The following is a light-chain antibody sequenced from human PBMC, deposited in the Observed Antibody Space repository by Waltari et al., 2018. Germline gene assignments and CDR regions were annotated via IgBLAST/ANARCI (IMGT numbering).Light chain of an antibody. Sequence: EIVFTQSPGTLSLSPGERPTLSCRASQSVSSSYLTWYQQKPGQAPRLLIYGASSRATGIPDRFSGSGSGTDFTLTISRLEPEEFAVYYCQQYGSSPMWTFGQGTKVEIK. CDR3: QQYGSSPMWT. CDR2: GAS. V-gene: IGKV3-20*01. CDR1: QSVSSSY. J-gene: IGKJ1*01.